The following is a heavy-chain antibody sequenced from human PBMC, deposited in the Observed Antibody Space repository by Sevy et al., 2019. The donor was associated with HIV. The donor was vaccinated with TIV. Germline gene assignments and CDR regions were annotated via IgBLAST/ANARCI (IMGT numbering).Heavy chain of an antibody. CDR1: GFTFSDYG. CDR3: ARDVRGEGIRPGDLDY. Sequence: GSLRLSCAASGFTFSDYGMQWVRQAPGKGLEWVAVIWNDGSNKYYADSVKGRFTTSRDNSSNTLYLQMNGLRAEDTAVYYCARDVRGEGIRPGDLDYWGQGTLVTVSS. J-gene: IGHJ4*02. V-gene: IGHV3-33*01. D-gene: IGHD3-10*02. CDR2: IWNDGSNK.